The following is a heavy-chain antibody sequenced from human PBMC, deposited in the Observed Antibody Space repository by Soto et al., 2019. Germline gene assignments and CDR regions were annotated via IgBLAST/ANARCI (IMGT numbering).Heavy chain of an antibody. V-gene: IGHV4-34*01. CDR3: ARDVIRDCTNGVCFSPDGMDV. CDR1: GASLSDNY. D-gene: IGHD2-8*01. J-gene: IGHJ6*02. CDR2: INHSGNT. Sequence: PSETLSLTCAVYGASLSDNYCNWLRQPPGKGLEWIGEINHSGNTNYNPSLRSRVTISIDTSKNQLSLNLRSVSAADTAVYHCARDVIRDCTNGVCFSPDGMDVWGQGITVTVSS.